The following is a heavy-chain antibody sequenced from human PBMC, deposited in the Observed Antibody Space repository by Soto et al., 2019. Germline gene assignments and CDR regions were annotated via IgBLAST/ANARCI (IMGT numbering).Heavy chain of an antibody. V-gene: IGHV1-69*13. CDR1: GGTFSSYA. CDR2: IIPIFGTA. J-gene: IGHJ6*02. CDR3: ARGGITGTTEFYYYYGMDV. Sequence: ASVKVSCKASGGTFSSYAISWVRQAPGQGLEWMGGIIPIFGTANYAQKFQGRVTITADESTSTAYMELSGLRSEDTAVYYCARGGITGTTEFYYYYGMDVWGQGTTVTVSS. D-gene: IGHD1-7*01.